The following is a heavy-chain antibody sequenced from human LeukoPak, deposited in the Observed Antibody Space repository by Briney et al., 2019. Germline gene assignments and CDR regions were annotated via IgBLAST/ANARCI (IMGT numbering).Heavy chain of an antibody. D-gene: IGHD3-10*01. V-gene: IGHV1-2*02. CDR3: ASQYYYGSGSYYTFDP. J-gene: IGHJ5*02. CDR1: GYTFTGYY. Sequence: ASVKVSCKASGYTFTGYYMHWVRQAPGQGLEWMGWINPNSGGTNYAQKFQGRVTMTRDTSISTAYMELSRLRSDGTAVYYCASQYYYGSGSYYTFDPWGQGTLVTVSS. CDR2: INPNSGGT.